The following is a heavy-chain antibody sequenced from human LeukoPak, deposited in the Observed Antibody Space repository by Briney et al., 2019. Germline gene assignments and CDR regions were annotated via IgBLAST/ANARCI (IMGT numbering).Heavy chain of an antibody. D-gene: IGHD2-21*01. CDR2: ISSSGSTI. CDR1: GFTFSDSY. V-gene: IGHV3-11*04. J-gene: IGHJ6*03. Sequence: GGSLRPSCAASGFTFSDSYMSWIRQAPGKGLDWVSYISSSGSTIYYADSVKGRFTISRDNGKNSLYLQMNSLRAEDTAVYYCARVVRYYYYMDVWGKGTTVTVSS. CDR3: ARVVRYYYYMDV.